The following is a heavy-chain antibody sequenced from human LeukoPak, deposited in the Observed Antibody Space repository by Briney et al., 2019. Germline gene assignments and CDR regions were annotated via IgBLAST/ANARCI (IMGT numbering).Heavy chain of an antibody. D-gene: IGHD3-10*01. J-gene: IGHJ4*02. Sequence: SETLSLTCAVSGGSISSGGYSWSWIRQPPGKGPEWIGYIYYSGSTHYNPSLRSRVTISVDTSKNQFSLKLSSVTAADTAVYYCARDPMVRGVMGYWGQGTLVTVSS. CDR2: IYYSGST. V-gene: IGHV4-30-4*07. CDR3: ARDPMVRGVMGY. CDR1: GGSISSGGYS.